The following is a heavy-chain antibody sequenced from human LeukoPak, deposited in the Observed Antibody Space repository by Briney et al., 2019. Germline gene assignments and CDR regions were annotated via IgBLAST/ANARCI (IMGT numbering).Heavy chain of an antibody. CDR2: VSGDGFST. V-gene: IGHV3-23*01. CDR3: AKFRVVTTSRGVGLDY. CDR1: GFTFSTYA. D-gene: IGHD3-22*01. Sequence: GGSLRLSCAASGFTFSTYAMSWVRQAPGKGLEWVSAVSGDGFSTYYADSVKGRFSISRDNSKHTLYLQMNSLRAADTAVYYCAKFRVVTTSRGVGLDYWGQGTLVTVSS. J-gene: IGHJ4*02.